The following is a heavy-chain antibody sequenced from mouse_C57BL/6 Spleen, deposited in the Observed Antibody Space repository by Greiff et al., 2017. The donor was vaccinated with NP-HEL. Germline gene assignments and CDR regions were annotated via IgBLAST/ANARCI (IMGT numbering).Heavy chain of an antibody. Sequence: QVQLQQPGAELVKPGASVKLSCKASGYTFTSYWMHWVKQRPGQGLEWIGMIHPNSGSTNYNEKFKSKATLTVDKSSSTAYMQLSSLTSEDSAVYYCARNLHYYGSSHHYVDYWGQGTTLTVSS. CDR2: IHPNSGST. CDR1: GYTFTSYW. V-gene: IGHV1-64*01. CDR3: ARNLHYYGSSHHYVDY. D-gene: IGHD1-1*01. J-gene: IGHJ2*01.